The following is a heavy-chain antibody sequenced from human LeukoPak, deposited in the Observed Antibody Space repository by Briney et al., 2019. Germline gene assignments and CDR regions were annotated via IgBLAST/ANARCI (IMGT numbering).Heavy chain of an antibody. CDR1: GGTFSSYT. CDR3: ARNVQWLAYYFDY. J-gene: IGHJ4*02. D-gene: IGHD6-19*01. CDR2: IIPILGIA. Sequence: SVKVSCKASGGTFSSYTISWVRQAPGQGLEWMGRIIPILGIANYAQKFQGRVTITTDESTSTAYMELSSLRSEDTAVYYCARNVQWLAYYFDYWGQGTLVTVSS. V-gene: IGHV1-69*02.